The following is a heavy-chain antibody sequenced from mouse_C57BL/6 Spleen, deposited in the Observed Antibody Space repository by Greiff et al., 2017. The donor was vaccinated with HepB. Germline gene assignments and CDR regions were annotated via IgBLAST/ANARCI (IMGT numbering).Heavy chain of an antibody. V-gene: IGHV1-80*01. CDR1: GYAFSSYW. CDR2: IYPGDGDT. J-gene: IGHJ2*01. CDR3: AWITTVVAHFDY. Sequence: QVQLQQSGAELVKPGASVKISCKASGYAFSSYWMNWVKQRPGKGLEWIGQIYPGDGDTNYNGTFKGKAPLTADKSSSTAYMRLTSLTSEDSAVYFCAWITTVVAHFDYWGQGTTLTVSS. D-gene: IGHD1-1*01.